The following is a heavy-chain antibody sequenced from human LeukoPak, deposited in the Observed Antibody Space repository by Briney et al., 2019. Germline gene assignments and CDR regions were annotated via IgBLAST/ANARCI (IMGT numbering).Heavy chain of an antibody. J-gene: IGHJ4*02. CDR2: ITASGST. V-gene: IGHV4-4*07. CDR3: ARDRGGYQYSFDY. D-gene: IGHD5-12*01. CDR1: GGSINNYY. Sequence: SETLSLTCTVSGGSINNYYWNWIRQPAGKGLEWVGRITASGSTYYNPSLKSRITVSVDTSKNQFSLRLTPVTAADTALYYCARDRGGYQYSFDYWGQGTLVTVSS.